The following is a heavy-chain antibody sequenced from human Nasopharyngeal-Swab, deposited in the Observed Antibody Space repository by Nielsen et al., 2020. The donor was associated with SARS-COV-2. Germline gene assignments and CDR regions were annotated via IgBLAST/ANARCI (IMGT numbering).Heavy chain of an antibody. CDR2: INTNTGNP. Sequence: WVRQAPGQGLEWMGWINTNTGNPTYAQGFTGRFVFSLDTSVSTAYLQISSLKAEDTAVYYCASLQESVAGGVYYYYYMDVWGKGTTVTVSS. V-gene: IGHV7-4-1*02. D-gene: IGHD6-19*01. CDR3: ASLQESVAGGVYYYYYMDV. J-gene: IGHJ6*03.